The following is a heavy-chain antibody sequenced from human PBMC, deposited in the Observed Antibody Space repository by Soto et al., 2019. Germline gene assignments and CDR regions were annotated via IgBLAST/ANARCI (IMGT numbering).Heavy chain of an antibody. D-gene: IGHD2-2*01. J-gene: IGHJ4*02. CDR3: AREGRHVVGPDAFSFDY. CDR2: VSDGGGIT. CDR1: GFLFSDYG. V-gene: IGHV3-30*03. Sequence: QVRLVESGGGVVQPGRSLRLSCAASGFLFSDYGMHWVRQAPGKGLQWVAVVSDGGGITYYAESVKGRFTVSRDSSKKTLYMPMSKLRSEDTAVYDCAREGRHVVGPDAFSFDYWGQGTLVTVSS.